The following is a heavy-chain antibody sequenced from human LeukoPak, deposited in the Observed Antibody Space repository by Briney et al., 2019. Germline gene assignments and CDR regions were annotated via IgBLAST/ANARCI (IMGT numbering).Heavy chain of an antibody. Sequence: GGSLRLSCAASGFTFSSYAMHWVRQAPGKGLEGVAVISYDGSNKYYADSVKGRFTISRDNSKNTLYLQMNSLRAEDTAVYYCARDKQGGNPDNWFDPWGQGTLVTVSS. D-gene: IGHD1-26*01. CDR3: ARDKQGGNPDNWFDP. J-gene: IGHJ5*02. V-gene: IGHV3-30*04. CDR2: ISYDGSNK. CDR1: GFTFSSYA.